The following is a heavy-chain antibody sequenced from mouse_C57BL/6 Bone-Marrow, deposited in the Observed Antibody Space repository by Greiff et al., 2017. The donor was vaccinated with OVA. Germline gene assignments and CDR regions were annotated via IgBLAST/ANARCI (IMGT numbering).Heavy chain of an antibody. CDR3: ARRDGYLYAMDY. Sequence: EVKLVESGGGLVQPGGSLKLSCAASGFTFSDYGMHWVRQAPEKGLEWVAYISSGSSTIYYADTVKGRFTISRDNAKNTLFLQMTSLRSEDTAMYYCARRDGYLYAMDYWGQGTSVTVSS. CDR1: GFTFSDYG. J-gene: IGHJ4*01. D-gene: IGHD2-3*01. CDR2: ISSGSSTI. V-gene: IGHV5-17*01.